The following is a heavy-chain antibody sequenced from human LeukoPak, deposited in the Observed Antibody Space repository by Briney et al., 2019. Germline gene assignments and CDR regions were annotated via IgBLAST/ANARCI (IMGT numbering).Heavy chain of an antibody. Sequence: GGSLRLSWAVSGFTVSTNYTTCVRQAPGKGLEWVSFIYSGGSTDYADSVKGRFSLSRDNSKNTLYLQMNSLRAEDTAVYYCARRGYGDYAPFDYWGQGTLVTVSS. V-gene: IGHV3-66*04. CDR2: IYSGGST. J-gene: IGHJ4*02. CDR1: GFTVSTNY. D-gene: IGHD4-17*01. CDR3: ARRGYGDYAPFDY.